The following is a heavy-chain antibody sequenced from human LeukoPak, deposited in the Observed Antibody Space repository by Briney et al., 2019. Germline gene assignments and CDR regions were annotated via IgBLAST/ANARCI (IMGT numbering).Heavy chain of an antibody. CDR3: ARDRRCSGGSCYEGAFDY. CDR1: GGSISSGGYY. D-gene: IGHD2-15*01. Sequence: SETLSLTCTVSGGSISSGGYYWSWIRQHPGKGLEWIGYIYYSGSTYYNPSLKSRVTISVDTSKNQFSLKLSSVNAADTAVYYCARDRRCSGGSCYEGAFDYWGQGTLVTVSS. J-gene: IGHJ4*02. CDR2: IYYSGST. V-gene: IGHV4-31*03.